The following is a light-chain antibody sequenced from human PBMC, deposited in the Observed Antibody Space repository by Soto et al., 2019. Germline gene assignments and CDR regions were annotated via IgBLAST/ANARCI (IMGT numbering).Light chain of an antibody. Sequence: QSALTQPASVSGSPGQSITISCTGTSTDVGDSNLVSWYQHHPGKAPKLMIYDDNKRPSGISNRFSGSKSGNTASLTISGLQAEDEADYYCCSYAGRATFYVFGTGTKVTVL. V-gene: IGLV2-23*01. CDR2: DDN. J-gene: IGLJ1*01. CDR3: CSYAGRATFYV. CDR1: STDVGDSNL.